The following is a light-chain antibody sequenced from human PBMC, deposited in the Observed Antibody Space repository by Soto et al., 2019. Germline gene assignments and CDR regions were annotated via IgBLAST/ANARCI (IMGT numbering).Light chain of an antibody. CDR1: QTFSSH. CDR3: QQRLNWPPVIT. Sequence: EIVLTQSPATLSLSPGERATLSCRASQTFSSHLAWYQQKPGQAPRLLIYDASKRATGIPARFSGRGSGTDFTLTISSLEPEDFAVYYCQQRLNWPPVITFGQGTRLEIK. J-gene: IGKJ5*01. V-gene: IGKV3-11*01. CDR2: DAS.